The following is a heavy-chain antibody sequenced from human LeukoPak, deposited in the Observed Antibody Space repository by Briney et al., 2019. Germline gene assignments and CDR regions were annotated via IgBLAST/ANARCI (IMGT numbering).Heavy chain of an antibody. V-gene: IGHV3-48*03. Sequence: GGSLRLSCAASGFTFSSYEMNWVRQAPGKGLEWVSYISSSGSTIYYADSVKGRFTISRDNSKNTLYLQLNSLRAEDTAIYYCANYYQRLSDSWGQGALVTVSS. J-gene: IGHJ4*02. D-gene: IGHD1-26*01. CDR3: ANYYQRLSDS. CDR1: GFTFSSYE. CDR2: ISSSGSTI.